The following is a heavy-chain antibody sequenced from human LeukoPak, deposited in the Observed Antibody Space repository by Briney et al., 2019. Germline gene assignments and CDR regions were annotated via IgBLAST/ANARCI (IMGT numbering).Heavy chain of an antibody. CDR2: ISYDGSNK. Sequence: PGGSLRLSCAASGSTFSSYGMHWVRQAPGKGLEWVAVISYDGSNKYYADSVKGRFTISRDNSKNTLYLQMNSLRAEDTAVYYCAKVSIAVAQSYYYGMDVWGQGTTVTVSS. J-gene: IGHJ6*02. CDR1: GSTFSSYG. CDR3: AKVSIAVAQSYYYGMDV. D-gene: IGHD6-19*01. V-gene: IGHV3-30*18.